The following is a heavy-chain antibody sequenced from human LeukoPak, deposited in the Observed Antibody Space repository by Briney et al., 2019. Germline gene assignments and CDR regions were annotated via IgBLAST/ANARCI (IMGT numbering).Heavy chain of an antibody. CDR3: ARGTSLSSGSDYGMDV. V-gene: IGHV3-23*01. Sequence: GGSLRLSCTASGFTFSNYVMRWVRQAPGKGLECLSGISDCGYYTGYADSVKGRFTISRDNSRNMLYLQMNSLRAEDTALYYCARGTSLSSGSDYGMDVWGQGTTVTVSS. D-gene: IGHD3-10*01. CDR2: ISDCGYYT. CDR1: GFTFSNYV. J-gene: IGHJ6*02.